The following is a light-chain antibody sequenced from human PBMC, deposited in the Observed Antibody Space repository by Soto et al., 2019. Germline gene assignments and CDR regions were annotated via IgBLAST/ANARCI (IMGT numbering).Light chain of an antibody. CDR2: DVT. V-gene: IGLV2-8*01. J-gene: IGLJ3*02. Sequence: QSVLTQPPSASGARGQSVAISCTGPSSDVGAFDYVSWYQHHPGKVPKLLIYDVTKRPSGVPDRFSGSKSGNTASLTVSGLQAEDEADYYCSSYAGSNKWVFGGGTTLTVL. CDR3: SSYAGSNKWV. CDR1: SSDVGAFDY.